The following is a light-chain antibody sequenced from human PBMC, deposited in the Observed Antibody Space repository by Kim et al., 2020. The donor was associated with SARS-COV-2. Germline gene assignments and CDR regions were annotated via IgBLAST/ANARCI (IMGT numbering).Light chain of an antibody. CDR2: GAS. CDR1: QSVNSRY. V-gene: IGKV3-20*01. J-gene: IGKJ2*01. CDR3: QQYGTLPYT. Sequence: EIVLTQSPGTLSLSPGERATLSCRASQSVNSRYLAWYQVKPGQAPRLLIFGASSWATGVPDRFSGSGSGTDFTLTISSLEPEDFAVYYCQQYGTLPYTFGQGTTLQI.